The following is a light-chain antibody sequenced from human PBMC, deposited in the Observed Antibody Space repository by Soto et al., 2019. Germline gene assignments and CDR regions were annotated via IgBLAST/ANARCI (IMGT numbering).Light chain of an antibody. Sequence: EIVMTQSPATLSVSPGDRATLSCRASQSVTSNLAWYQQKPGQAPRLLIYGASTRATGIPARFSGSGSGTEFTLTISSLQPDDFATYYCQQYSTYPWTFGQGTKVDIK. CDR3: QQYSTYPWT. CDR1: QSVTSN. CDR2: GAS. V-gene: IGKV3-15*01. J-gene: IGKJ1*01.